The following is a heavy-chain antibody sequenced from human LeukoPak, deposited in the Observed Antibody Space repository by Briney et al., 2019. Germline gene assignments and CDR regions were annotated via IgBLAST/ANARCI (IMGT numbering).Heavy chain of an antibody. CDR3: ARDSTVTTISYYYYYMDV. V-gene: IGHV1-2*02. CDR2: INPNSGGT. Sequence: ASVKVSCKASGYTFTGYYMHWVRQAPGLGLEWMGWINPNSGGTNYAQKFQGRVTMTRDTSISTAYMELSRLRSDDTAVYYCARDSTVTTISYYYYYMDVWGKGTTVTVSS. CDR1: GYTFTGYY. J-gene: IGHJ6*03. D-gene: IGHD4-11*01.